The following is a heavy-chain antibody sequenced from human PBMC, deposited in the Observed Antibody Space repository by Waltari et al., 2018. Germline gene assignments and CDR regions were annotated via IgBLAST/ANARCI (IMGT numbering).Heavy chain of an antibody. CDR1: GFTFTAYA. D-gene: IGHD3-3*01. CDR2: ISYDGDKK. V-gene: IGHV3-30*18. Sequence: QVQLVESGGGVVQPGRSLRLSCAASGFTFTAYAIPWVRQGPGKGLEWVAAISYDGDKKFYADSVKGRFTVSRDTSRNTLYVHLNNLRAEDTAIYYCAKALKLFELFPRNSFDIWGHGTMVTVSP. CDR3: AKALKLFELFPRNSFDI. J-gene: IGHJ3*02.